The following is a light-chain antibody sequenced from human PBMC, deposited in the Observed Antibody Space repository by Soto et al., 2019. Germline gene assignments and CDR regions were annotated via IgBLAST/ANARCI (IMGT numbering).Light chain of an antibody. J-gene: IGLJ2*01. V-gene: IGLV1-44*01. CDR3: ATWDDSLNGPV. CDR1: SSNIGNNA. CDR2: SNN. Sequence: QSVVTQSPSASGTPGQRVTISCSGTSSNIGNNAVNWYRQLPGTAPKLLIYSNNQRPSGVPDRFSGSKSGTSASLAISGLQSEDEADYYCATWDDSLNGPVFGGGTKLTVL.